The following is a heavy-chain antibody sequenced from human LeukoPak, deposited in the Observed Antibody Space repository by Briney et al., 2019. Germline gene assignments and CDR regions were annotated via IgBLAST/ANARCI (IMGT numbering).Heavy chain of an antibody. CDR1: GFTFSDFP. CDR3: ARARGFLEGTFDY. CDR2: ISYDGNSE. V-gene: IGHV3-30-3*01. J-gene: IGHJ4*02. Sequence: QAGGSLRLSCAASGFTFSDFPMHWVRQAPGKGLEWLAVISYDGNSEYYADSVKGRFTISRDNSKNTLYLQMSSLRPEDMAVYYCARARGFLEGTFDYWGQGTLVTVSS. D-gene: IGHD3-3*01.